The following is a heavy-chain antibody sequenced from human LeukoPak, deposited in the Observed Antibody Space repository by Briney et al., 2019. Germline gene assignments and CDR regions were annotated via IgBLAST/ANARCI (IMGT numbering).Heavy chain of an antibody. CDR2: NGNT. Sequence: NGNTNYAQKLQGRLTMTTDTSTSTAYMELRSLRSDDTAVYYCARVYYDILTGYSYYFDYWGQGTLVTVSS. J-gene: IGHJ4*02. V-gene: IGHV1-18*01. D-gene: IGHD3-9*01. CDR3: ARVYYDILTGYSYYFDY.